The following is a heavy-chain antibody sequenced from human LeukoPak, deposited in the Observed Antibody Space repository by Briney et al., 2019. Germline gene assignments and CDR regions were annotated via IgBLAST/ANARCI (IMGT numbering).Heavy chain of an antibody. CDR3: AGSPKYSSSWYEYFQH. D-gene: IGHD6-13*01. V-gene: IGHV3-30*01. CDR2: ISHDGSNK. CDR1: GFTFSSYA. Sequence: GGSLRLSCAASGFTFSSYAMHWVRQAPGKGLEWVAAISHDGSNKYHADSVKGRFTISRDNSRNTVYLQMNSLRAEDAAVYFCAGSPKYSSSWYEYFQHWGQGTLVTVSS. J-gene: IGHJ1*01.